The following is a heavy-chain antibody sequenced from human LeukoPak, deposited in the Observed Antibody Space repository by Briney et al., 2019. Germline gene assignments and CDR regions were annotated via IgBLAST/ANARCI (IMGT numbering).Heavy chain of an antibody. J-gene: IGHJ6*04. D-gene: IGHD2-2*01. V-gene: IGHV1-69*13. Sequence: GASVKVSCKASGGTFSSYAISWVRQAPGQGLEWMGGFIPIFGTANYAQKFQGRVTITADESTSTAYMELSSLRSEDTAVYYCARAGGYCSSTSCYGPAAYYYYGMDVWGKGTTVTVSS. CDR2: FIPIFGTA. CDR1: GGTFSSYA. CDR3: ARAGGYCSSTSCYGPAAYYYYGMDV.